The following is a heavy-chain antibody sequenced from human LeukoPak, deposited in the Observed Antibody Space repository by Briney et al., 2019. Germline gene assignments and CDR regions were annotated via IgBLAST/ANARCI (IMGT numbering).Heavy chain of an antibody. V-gene: IGHV3-23*01. J-gene: IGHJ4*02. Sequence: GGSLRLSCAASGFTFSSYAMTWVRQAPGKGLEWVSAISNSGASTYYADSVKGRFTISRDNSKNTLYLQMNSPRAEDTAVYYCASGVYQLLAVDYWGQGTLVTVSS. CDR1: GFTFSSYA. CDR2: ISNSGAST. D-gene: IGHD2-2*01. CDR3: ASGVYQLLAVDY.